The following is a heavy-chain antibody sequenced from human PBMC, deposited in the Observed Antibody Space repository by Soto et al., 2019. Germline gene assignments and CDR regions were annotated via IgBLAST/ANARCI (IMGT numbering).Heavy chain of an antibody. V-gene: IGHV4-4*07. J-gene: IGHJ4*02. CDR2: IYTTGST. CDR1: GVSISSYY. D-gene: IGHD3-22*01. Sequence: SEPLSLNCTVSGVSISSYYWSWIRQPAGKGLEWIGRIYTTGSTNYNPSLKSRVTVSVDTSKNQFSLELSSVAAADTAVYYCARDLYYDSSGSSFDYWGQGALVTVSS. CDR3: ARDLYYDSSGSSFDY.